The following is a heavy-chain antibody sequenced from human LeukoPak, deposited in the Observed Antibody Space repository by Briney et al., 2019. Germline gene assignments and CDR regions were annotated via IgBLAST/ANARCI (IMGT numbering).Heavy chain of an antibody. V-gene: IGHV3-30*02. J-gene: IGHJ4*02. D-gene: IGHD3-10*01. CDR1: GFTFSSYG. CDR2: TRYDGSNK. CDR3: AKDLVRGVTVFDY. Sequence: GGSLRLSCAASGFTFSSYGMHWVRQAPGKGLEWVAFTRYDGSNKYYADSVKGRFTISRDNSKNTLYLQMNSLRAEDTAVYYCAKDLVRGVTVFDYWGQGTLVTVSS.